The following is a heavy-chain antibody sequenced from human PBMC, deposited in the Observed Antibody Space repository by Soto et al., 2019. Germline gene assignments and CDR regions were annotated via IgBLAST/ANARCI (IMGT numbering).Heavy chain of an antibody. CDR2: ISSTTNYI. CDR1: GFTFTRYS. J-gene: IGHJ4*02. V-gene: IGHV3-21*06. CDR3: ARESEDLTSNFDY. Sequence: EVQLVESGGGLVKPGGSLRLSCAASGFTFTRYSMNWVRQAPGKGLEWVSSISSTTNYIYYGHSMKGRFTISRDNAKNSLDLEMNSLRAEDTAVYYCARESEDLTSNFDYWGQGTLVTVSS.